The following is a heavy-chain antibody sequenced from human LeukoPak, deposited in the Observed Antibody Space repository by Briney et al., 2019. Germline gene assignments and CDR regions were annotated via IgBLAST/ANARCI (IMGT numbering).Heavy chain of an antibody. CDR3: ARNRAGNYFFDY. V-gene: IGHV4-59*01. D-gene: IGHD1-7*01. CDR2: INYSGST. Sequence: SETLSLTCTVSGGSISSYYRSWIRQPPGKGLEWIGHINYSGSTNYNPSLKSRVTISIDTSKNQFSLKLSSVTAADTAVYYCARNRAGNYFFDYWGQGTLVTVSS. CDR1: GGSISSYY. J-gene: IGHJ4*02.